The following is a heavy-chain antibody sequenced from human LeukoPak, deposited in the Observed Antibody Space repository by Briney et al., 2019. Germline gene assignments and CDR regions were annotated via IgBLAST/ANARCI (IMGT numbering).Heavy chain of an antibody. CDR3: ARYTITAAGSPFDY. CDR2: INSHSGGT. CDR1: GYTFTGYY. V-gene: IGHV1-2*02. D-gene: IGHD6-13*01. Sequence: ASVKVSCKASGYTFTGYYVHWVRQAPGQGLEWMGWINSHSGGTDYAHKFQGRVTMTRDTSISTACMELSRLKSDDTAVYYCARYTITAAGSPFDYWGQGTLVTVSS. J-gene: IGHJ4*02.